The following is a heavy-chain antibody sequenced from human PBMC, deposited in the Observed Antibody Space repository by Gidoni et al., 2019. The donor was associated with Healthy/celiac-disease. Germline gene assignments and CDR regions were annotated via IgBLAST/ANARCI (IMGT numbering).Heavy chain of an antibody. CDR1: GFTFSSYA. V-gene: IGHV3-30-3*01. CDR2: ISYDGSNK. Sequence: QVQLVESGGGVVQPGRSLRLSCAASGFTFSSYAMNWVRQAPGKGLEWVAVISYDGSNKYYADSVKGRFTISRDNSKNTLYLQMNSLRAEDTAVYYCARGRGVRGVIIYYFDYWGQGTLVTVSS. J-gene: IGHJ4*02. D-gene: IGHD3-10*01. CDR3: ARGRGVRGVIIYYFDY.